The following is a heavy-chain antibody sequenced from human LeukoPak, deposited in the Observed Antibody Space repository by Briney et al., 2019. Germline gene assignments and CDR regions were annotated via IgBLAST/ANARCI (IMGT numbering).Heavy chain of an antibody. CDR3: ARGKMGGAWFSGWYRKYYFDY. V-gene: IGHV4-39*07. CDR1: GGSISSSSYY. Sequence: PSETLSLTCTVSGGSISSSSYYWGWIRQPPGKGLEWIGSIYYSGSTYYNPSLKSRVTISVDTSKNQFSLKLSSVTAADTAVYYCARGKMGGAWFSGWYRKYYFDYWGQGTLVTVSS. CDR2: IYYSGST. D-gene: IGHD6-19*01. J-gene: IGHJ4*02.